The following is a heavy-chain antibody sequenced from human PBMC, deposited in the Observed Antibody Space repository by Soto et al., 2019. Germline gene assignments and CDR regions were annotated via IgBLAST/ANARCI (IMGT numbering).Heavy chain of an antibody. Sequence: WGSLRLSCVASGFTFSRYWMSWVRQAPGKGLEWVANIKQDGSEKYYVDSVKGRFTISRDNAKNSLYLQMNSLRVDDTALYYCARDGTGAPVWGNYRADYWGHGALVTVSS. CDR2: IKQDGSEK. CDR3: ARDGTGAPVWGNYRADY. D-gene: IGHD3-16*02. J-gene: IGHJ4*01. CDR1: GFTFSRYW. V-gene: IGHV3-7*03.